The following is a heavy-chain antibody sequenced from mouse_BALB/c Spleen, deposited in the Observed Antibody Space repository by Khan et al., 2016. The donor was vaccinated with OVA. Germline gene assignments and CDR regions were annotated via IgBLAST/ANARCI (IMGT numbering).Heavy chain of an antibody. J-gene: IGHJ2*01. CDR1: GYKFTNYV. D-gene: IGHD4-1*01. CDR3: ARGNWQSYYFDD. V-gene: IGHV1S136*01. Sequence: VQLKQSGPELVKPGASVKMSCKASGYKFTNYVLHWVKQKPGQGLEWIGYINPYNGGTKYNEKFKGKATLTSDKSSITAYMELSSLTSEDSAVYYCARGNWQSYYFDDWGQGTTLTLSS. CDR2: INPYNGGT.